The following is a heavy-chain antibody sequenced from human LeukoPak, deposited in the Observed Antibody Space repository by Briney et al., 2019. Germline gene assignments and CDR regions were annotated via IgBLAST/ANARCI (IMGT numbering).Heavy chain of an antibody. D-gene: IGHD2-15*01. V-gene: IGHV3-15*01. CDR2: IKSKTNGGTT. Sequence: GGSLRLSCAASGFTFSDAWMTWVRQAPGKGLEWVGRIKSKTNGGTTDYAAPVKGRFTISRDDSKNTLYFEMNSLKTEDTAIYYCSALGYPQYFHHWGQGTLVTVSS. CDR1: GFTFSDAW. CDR3: SALGYPQYFHH. J-gene: IGHJ4*02.